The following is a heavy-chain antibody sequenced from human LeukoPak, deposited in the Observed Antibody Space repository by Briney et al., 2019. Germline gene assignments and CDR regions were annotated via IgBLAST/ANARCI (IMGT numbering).Heavy chain of an antibody. CDR1: GGSFSGYY. V-gene: IGHV4-34*01. D-gene: IGHD5-18*01. CDR2: INHSGST. CDR3: ARERGDTAMFRFVES. J-gene: IGHJ4*02. Sequence: SETLSLTCAVYGGSFSGYYWSWIRQPPGKGLEWIGEINHSGSTNYNPSLKSRVTISVDTSKNQFSLKLSSVTAADTAVYYCARERGDTAMFRFVESWSQGTLVTVSS.